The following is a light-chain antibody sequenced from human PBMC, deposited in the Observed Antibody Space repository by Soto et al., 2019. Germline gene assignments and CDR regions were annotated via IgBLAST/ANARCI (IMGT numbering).Light chain of an antibody. V-gene: IGLV2-23*02. Sequence: QSALTQPASVSGSPGQSITISCTGTSTDPATYDLVSWYQQHPGKAPQLIIYEVAKWPSGVSARFSGSQSGDTASLTISGLQAADEAYYYCCSRLFGGGTKLTVL. J-gene: IGLJ2*01. CDR1: STDPATYDL. CDR3: CSRL. CDR2: EVA.